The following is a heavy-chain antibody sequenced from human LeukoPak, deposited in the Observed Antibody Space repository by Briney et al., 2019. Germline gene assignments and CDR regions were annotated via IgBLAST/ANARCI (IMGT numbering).Heavy chain of an antibody. V-gene: IGHV2-5*01. Sequence: SGPTLVNPTQTLTLTCTFSGFSLSSNGVGVGWIRQPPGKALEWLAVIYWNDDKRYSPSLKNRLTITKDTSKNQVVLSLTNMDPVDTATYYCAQTPVGRHSYGFNYFDSWGQGALVTVSS. CDR1: GFSLSSNGVG. CDR2: IYWNDDK. CDR3: AQTPVGRHSYGFNYFDS. J-gene: IGHJ4*02. D-gene: IGHD3-16*01.